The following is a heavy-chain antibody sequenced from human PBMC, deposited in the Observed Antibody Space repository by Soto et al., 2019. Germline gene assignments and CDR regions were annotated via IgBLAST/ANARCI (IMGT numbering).Heavy chain of an antibody. V-gene: IGHV3-30*04. CDR3: ARDEGVGSTLGLPSDDEY. D-gene: IGHD3-10*01. CDR1: AFPFSAHA. CDR2: ISNDGSRK. J-gene: IGHJ4*02. Sequence: QVLLVQSGGGVVQPGRSLRLSCAATAFPFSAHAMHWVRQAPGKGLEWLAIISNDGSRKFYADSLQGRFIISRDNSDNTLYLQKDSLRTEDTAVYYCARDEGVGSTLGLPSDDEYWGQGTLVTVSS.